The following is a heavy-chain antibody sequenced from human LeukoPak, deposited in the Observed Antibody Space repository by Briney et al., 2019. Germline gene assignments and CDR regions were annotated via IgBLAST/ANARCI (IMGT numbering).Heavy chain of an antibody. J-gene: IGHJ5*02. V-gene: IGHV4-59*08. Sequence: SETLSLTCTVSGGSISSYYWSWIRQPPGKGLEWIGYIYYSGSTNYNPSLKGRVTISVDTSKNQFSLKLSSVTAADTAVYYCARLPAERIAAAGTFWFDPWGQGTLVTVSS. CDR2: IYYSGST. CDR1: GGSISSYY. CDR3: ARLPAERIAAAGTFWFDP. D-gene: IGHD6-13*01.